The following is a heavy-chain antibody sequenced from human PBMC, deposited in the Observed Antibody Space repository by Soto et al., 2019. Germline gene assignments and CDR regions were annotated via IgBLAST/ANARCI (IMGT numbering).Heavy chain of an antibody. CDR2: IYSGGST. CDR3: ARSSNSPKNYYYYMDV. D-gene: IGHD4-4*01. J-gene: IGHJ6*03. V-gene: IGHV3-66*01. CDR1: GFTVSSNY. Sequence: GGSLRLSCAASGFTVSSNYMSWVRQAPGKGLEWVSVIYSGGSTYYADSVKGRFTISRDNSKNTLYLQMNSLRAEDTAVYYCARSSNSPKNYYYYMDVWGKGTTVTVSS.